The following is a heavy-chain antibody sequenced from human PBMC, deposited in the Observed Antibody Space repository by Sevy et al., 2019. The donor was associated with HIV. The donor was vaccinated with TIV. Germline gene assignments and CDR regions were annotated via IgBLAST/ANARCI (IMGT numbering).Heavy chain of an antibody. Sequence: ASVKVSCKASGYTFTSDYMHWVRQAPGQGLEWMGIINPIDSTTSYAQKFQGRVTMTRDTSTTTVYMVLSSLRSEDTALYYCARDSDNYDILTGYYPFDYWGQGTLVTVSS. CDR2: INPIDSTT. J-gene: IGHJ4*02. V-gene: IGHV1-46*01. CDR3: ARDSDNYDILTGYYPFDY. CDR1: GYTFTSDY. D-gene: IGHD3-9*01.